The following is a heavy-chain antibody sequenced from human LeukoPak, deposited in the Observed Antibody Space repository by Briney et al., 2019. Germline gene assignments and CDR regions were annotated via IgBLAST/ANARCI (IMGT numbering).Heavy chain of an antibody. CDR1: GYTFTSYA. CDR3: ARSLFRFLEWSYRSYYYYYMDV. CDR2: IIPIFGTV. D-gene: IGHD3-3*01. V-gene: IGHV1-69*06. Sequence: EASVKVSCKASGYTFTSYAISWVRQAPGQGLEWMGGIIPIFGTVNYAQKFQGRVTITADKSTSTAYMELSSLRSEDTAVYYCARSLFRFLEWSYRSYYYYYMDVWGKGTTVTVSS. J-gene: IGHJ6*03.